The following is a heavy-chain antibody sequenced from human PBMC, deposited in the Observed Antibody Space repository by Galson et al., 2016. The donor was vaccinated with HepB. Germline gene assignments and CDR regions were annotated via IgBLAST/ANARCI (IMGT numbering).Heavy chain of an antibody. Sequence: SVKVSCKASGGTFANYAISWVRQAPGQGLEWMGGITPVFGTANYAQKFQGRVTITADESTSTAYMELSSLRSEDTAVYYCASPYFYDTSGYRPAGDAFDIWGQGTMVTVSS. V-gene: IGHV1-69*13. CDR1: GGTFANYA. J-gene: IGHJ3*02. CDR2: ITPVFGTA. D-gene: IGHD3-22*01. CDR3: ASPYFYDTSGYRPAGDAFDI.